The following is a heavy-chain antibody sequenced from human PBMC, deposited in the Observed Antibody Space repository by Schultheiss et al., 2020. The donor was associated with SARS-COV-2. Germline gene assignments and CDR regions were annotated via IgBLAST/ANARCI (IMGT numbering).Heavy chain of an antibody. CDR2: IIPIFGTA. Sequence: SVKVSCKASGGTFSSYAISWVRQAPGQGLEWMGGIIPIFGTANYAQKFQGRVTITADESTSTAYMELSSLRSEDTAVYYCARDMTTVTIDAFDIWGQGTMVTVSS. CDR1: GGTFSSYA. J-gene: IGHJ3*02. CDR3: ARDMTTVTIDAFDI. D-gene: IGHD4-17*01. V-gene: IGHV1-69*13.